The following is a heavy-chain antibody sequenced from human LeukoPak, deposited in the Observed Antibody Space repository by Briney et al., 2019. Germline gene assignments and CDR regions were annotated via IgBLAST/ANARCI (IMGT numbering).Heavy chain of an antibody. CDR3: ARDGTGTDQGYFDY. CDR1: GFTFSSYA. CDR2: ISYDGSNK. J-gene: IGHJ4*02. V-gene: IGHV3-30*04. D-gene: IGHD1-1*01. Sequence: GRSLRLSCAASGFTFSSYAMHWVRQAPGKGLEWVAVISYDGSNKYYADSVKGRFTISRDNSKNTLYLQMNSLRAEDTAVYYCARDGTGTDQGYFDYWGQGTLVTVSS.